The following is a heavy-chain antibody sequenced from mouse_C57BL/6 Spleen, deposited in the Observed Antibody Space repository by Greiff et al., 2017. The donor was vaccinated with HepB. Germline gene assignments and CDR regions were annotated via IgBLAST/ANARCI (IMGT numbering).Heavy chain of an antibody. CDR3: ARNYDYDAYYAMDY. V-gene: IGHV1-85*01. D-gene: IGHD2-4*01. Sequence: QVQLQQSGPELVKPGASVKLSCKASGYTFTSYDINWVKQRPGQGLEWIGWIYPRDGSTKYNEKFKGKATLTVDTSSSTAYMELHSLTSEDSAVYFCARNYDYDAYYAMDYWGQGTSVTVSS. CDR1: GYTFTSYD. CDR2: IYPRDGST. J-gene: IGHJ4*01.